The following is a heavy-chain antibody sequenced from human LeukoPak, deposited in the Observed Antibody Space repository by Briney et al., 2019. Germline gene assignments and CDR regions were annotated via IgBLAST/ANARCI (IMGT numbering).Heavy chain of an antibody. CDR3: ARNLWFGGSSDAFDM. Sequence: GASVKVSCKASGYSFTGHYMHWVRQAPGQGLEWMGWINPKSGGTNYAQKFQGRVTMTRDTSISTAYMDMSSLSSDDPAVYYCARNLWFGGSSDAFDMWGQGTMVTVSS. CDR1: GYSFTGHY. CDR2: INPKSGGT. D-gene: IGHD3-10*01. J-gene: IGHJ3*02. V-gene: IGHV1-2*02.